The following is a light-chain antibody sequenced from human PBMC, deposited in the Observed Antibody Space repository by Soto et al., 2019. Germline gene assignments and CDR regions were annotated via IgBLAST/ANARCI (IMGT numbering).Light chain of an antibody. CDR1: SGSIASNY. CDR2: EDN. J-gene: IGLJ2*01. V-gene: IGLV6-57*02. Sequence: NFMLTQPHSVSESPGKTVTISCTGSSGSIASNYVQWYQQRPGSAPTTVIYEDNQRPSGVPDRFSGSIDSSSNSASLTISRLKTEDEAHYYCQSYDSSNHVVFGGETKLTVL. CDR3: QSYDSSNHVV.